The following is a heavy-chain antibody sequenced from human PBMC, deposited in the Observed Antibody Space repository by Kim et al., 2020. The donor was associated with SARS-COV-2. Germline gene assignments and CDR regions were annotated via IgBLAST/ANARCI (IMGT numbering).Heavy chain of an antibody. J-gene: IGHJ4*02. CDR3: ARLPGSSLEDY. CDR1: GGSISSSSYY. D-gene: IGHD6-13*01. CDR2: IYYSGST. Sequence: SETLSLTCTVSGGSISSSSYYWGWIRQPPGKGLEWIGSIYYSGSTYYNPSLKSRVTISVDTSKNQFSLKLSSVTAADTAVYYCARLPGSSLEDYWGQGTLVTVSS. V-gene: IGHV4-39*01.